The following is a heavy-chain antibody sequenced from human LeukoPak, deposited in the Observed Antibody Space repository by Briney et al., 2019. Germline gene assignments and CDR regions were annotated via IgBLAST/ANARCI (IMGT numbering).Heavy chain of an antibody. V-gene: IGHV3-7*01. D-gene: IGHD3-22*01. CDR3: ARGHYYDSSGYYLDY. CDR2: IKQDGSEK. CDR1: GFTFSSYW. Sequence: GGSLRLSCAASGFTFSSYWMSWVRQAPGKGLEWVANIKQDGSEKYYVDSVKGRFTISRDNAKSSLYLQMNSLRAEDTAAYYCARGHYYDSSGYYLDYWDQGTLVTVSS. J-gene: IGHJ4*02.